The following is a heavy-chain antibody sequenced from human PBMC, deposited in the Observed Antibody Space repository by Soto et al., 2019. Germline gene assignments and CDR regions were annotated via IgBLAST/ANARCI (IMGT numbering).Heavy chain of an antibody. D-gene: IGHD2-21*02. CDR1: GGTFSSYA. Sequence: QVPLVQSGAEVKKPGSSVKVSCKASGGTFSSYAISWVRQAPGQGLEWMGGIIPIFGTANYAQKFQGRVTITADESTSTAYMELSSLRSEDTAVYYCARDIVVVTANTIGWFDPWGQGTLVTVSS. CDR3: ARDIVVVTANTIGWFDP. V-gene: IGHV1-69*01. J-gene: IGHJ5*02. CDR2: IIPIFGTA.